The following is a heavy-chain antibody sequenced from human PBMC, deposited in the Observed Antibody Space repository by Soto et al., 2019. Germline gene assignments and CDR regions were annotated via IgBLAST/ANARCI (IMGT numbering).Heavy chain of an antibody. CDR2: ISAYNGNT. J-gene: IGHJ6*02. CDR3: ASGSSGYPYYYGMDV. Sequence: GASVKVSCKASGYTFTSYGISWVRQAPGQGLEWMGWISAYNGNTNYAQKLQGRVTMTTDTSTSTAYMELRSLRSDDTAVYYCASGSSGYPYYYGMDVWGQGTTVTVSS. D-gene: IGHD3-22*01. CDR1: GYTFTSYG. V-gene: IGHV1-18*01.